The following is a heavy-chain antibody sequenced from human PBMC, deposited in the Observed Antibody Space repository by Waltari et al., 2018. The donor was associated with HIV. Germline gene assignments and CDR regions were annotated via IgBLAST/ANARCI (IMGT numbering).Heavy chain of an antibody. D-gene: IGHD3-10*02. CDR1: GFTFSSYS. J-gene: IGHJ6*03. CDR3: ARECSEYYYYYMDV. Sequence: EVQLVESGGGLVKPGGSLRLSCAASGFTFSSYSMNWVHQAPGKGLEWVSSISSSSSYIYYADSVKGRFTISRDNAKNSLYLQMNSLRAEDTAVYYCARECSEYYYYYMDVWGKGTTVTVSS. V-gene: IGHV3-21*01. CDR2: ISSSSSYI.